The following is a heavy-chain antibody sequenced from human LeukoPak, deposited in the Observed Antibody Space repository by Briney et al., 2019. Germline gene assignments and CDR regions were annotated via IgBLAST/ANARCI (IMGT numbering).Heavy chain of an antibody. CDR1: GGSISSYY. V-gene: IGHV4-4*07. CDR3: ARGLPKYYYDRSRGSERLDY. CDR2: IYTSGST. J-gene: IGHJ4*02. Sequence: PSETLSPTCTVSGGSISSYYWSWIRQPAGKGLEWIGRIYTSGSTNYNPSLKSRVTMSVDTSKNQFSLKLSSVTAADTAVYYRARGLPKYYYDRSRGSERLDYWGQGTLVTVSS. D-gene: IGHD3-22*01.